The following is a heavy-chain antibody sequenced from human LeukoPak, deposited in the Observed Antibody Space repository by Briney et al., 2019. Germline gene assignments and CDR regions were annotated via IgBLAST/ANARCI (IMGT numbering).Heavy chain of an antibody. D-gene: IGHD3-16*02. CDR3: ARSLSSRFSGPRRPYYFDS. Sequence: PGGSLRLSCAASGFTFDDYGMSWVRQAPGKGLEWVSGINWNGGSTGYADSVKGRFTISTDNSKNTLYLQMNSLRAEDTAVYYCARSLSSRFSGPRRPYYFDSWGQGTLVTVSS. J-gene: IGHJ4*02. V-gene: IGHV3-20*04. CDR2: INWNGGST. CDR1: GFTFDDYG.